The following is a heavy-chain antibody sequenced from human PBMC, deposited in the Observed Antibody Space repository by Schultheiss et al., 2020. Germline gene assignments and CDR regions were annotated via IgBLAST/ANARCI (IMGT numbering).Heavy chain of an antibody. Sequence: LRLSCTVSGGSISSGSYYWSWIRQPAGKGLEWIGRIYTSGSTNYNPSLKSRVTISVDTSKNQFSLKLSSVTAADTAVYYCARSLFGFVPWFDPWGQGTLVTVSS. CDR2: IYTSGST. CDR1: GGSISSGSYY. J-gene: IGHJ5*02. D-gene: IGHD3-10*01. CDR3: ARSLFGFVPWFDP. V-gene: IGHV4-61*02.